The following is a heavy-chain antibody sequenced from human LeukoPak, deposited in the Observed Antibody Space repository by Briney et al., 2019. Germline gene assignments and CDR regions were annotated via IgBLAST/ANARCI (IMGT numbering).Heavy chain of an antibody. CDR2: VFYRGNT. V-gene: IGHV4-59*01. CDR3: ARGVYAGSGY. J-gene: IGHJ4*02. D-gene: IGHD2-8*01. CDR1: GDSISNNY. Sequence: PSETLSLTCTVSGDSISNNYWSWIRQSPGKGLEWIGNVFYRGNTNYNPPLKSRVTISVDTSKNQFSLKLYSVTAADTAVYYCARGVYAGSGYWGQGALVTVSS.